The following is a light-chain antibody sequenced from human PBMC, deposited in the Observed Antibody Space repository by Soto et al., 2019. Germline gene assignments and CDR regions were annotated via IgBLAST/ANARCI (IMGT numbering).Light chain of an antibody. V-gene: IGKV1-5*03. CDR2: KAS. CDR1: QSISSW. CDR3: QQYNTYSGT. J-gene: IGKJ1*01. Sequence: DIQMTQSPSTLSASVGDRVTITCRASQSISSWLAWYQQKPGKAPKLLIHKASILRSGVPSRFSGSGSGTEFTLTISSLQPDYFATYYCQQYNTYSGTFGQGTKVEIK.